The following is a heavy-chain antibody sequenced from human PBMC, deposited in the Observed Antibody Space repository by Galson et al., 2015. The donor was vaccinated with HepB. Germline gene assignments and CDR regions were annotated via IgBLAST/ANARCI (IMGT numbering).Heavy chain of an antibody. Sequence: QSGAEVKKPGESLKISCKASGYGFSTSWIGWVRQMPGKGLEWMGIIYPADSDVRYSPSFQGQVTISADKSLTTAYLQWSSLKASDTAIYYCARHAPRGSYYYFDFWGQGTLVTVSS. D-gene: IGHD3-10*01. CDR2: IYPADSDV. J-gene: IGHJ4*02. CDR3: ARHAPRGSYYYFDF. V-gene: IGHV5-51*01. CDR1: GYGFSTSW.